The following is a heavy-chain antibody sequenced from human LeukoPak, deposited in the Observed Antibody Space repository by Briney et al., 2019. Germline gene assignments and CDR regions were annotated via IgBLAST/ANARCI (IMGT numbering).Heavy chain of an antibody. CDR3: SRRGWGSYSQDY. CDR1: GFTFGDYF. J-gene: IGHJ4*02. D-gene: IGHD3-10*01. Sequence: GGSLRLSCEGTGFTFGDYFMTWIRQAPGKGLEWLAYISGSSQTIYYADPVRGRFTVSRDNTRQSLYLQMNSLRVEDTAVYYCSRRGWGSYSQDYWGQGTLVTVSA. CDR2: ISGSSQTI. V-gene: IGHV3-11*04.